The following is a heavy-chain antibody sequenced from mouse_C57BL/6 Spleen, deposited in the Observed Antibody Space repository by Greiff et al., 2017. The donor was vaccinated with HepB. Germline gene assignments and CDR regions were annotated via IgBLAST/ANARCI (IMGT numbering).Heavy chain of an antibody. CDR3: TSSSYVLLLAY. CDR2: IDPETGGT. V-gene: IGHV1-15*01. CDR1: GYTFTDYE. D-gene: IGHD1-1*01. Sequence: VQLQQSGAELVRPGASVTLSCKASGYTFTDYEMHWVKQTPVHGLEWIGAIDPETGGTAYNQKFKGKAILTAAKSSSTAYMELRSLTADDSAVDYCTSSSYVLLLAYWGQVTLVTVSA. J-gene: IGHJ3*01.